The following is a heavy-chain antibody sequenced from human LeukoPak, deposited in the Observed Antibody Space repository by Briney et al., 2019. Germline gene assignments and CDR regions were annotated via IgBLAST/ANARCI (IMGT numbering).Heavy chain of an antibody. J-gene: IGHJ4*02. D-gene: IGHD3-16*01. CDR3: ARDERYSDADHHYPDLGY. Sequence: VASVKVSCKASVYIFTGYYLFWVRQAPGRGLEWMGWINPNGGATRYAQKFQGRVTLTCDTSIRTTYMELSSLTSDDTAVYYCARDERYSDADHHYPDLGYWGQGTLVTVSS. V-gene: IGHV1-2*02. CDR2: INPNGGAT. CDR1: VYIFTGYY.